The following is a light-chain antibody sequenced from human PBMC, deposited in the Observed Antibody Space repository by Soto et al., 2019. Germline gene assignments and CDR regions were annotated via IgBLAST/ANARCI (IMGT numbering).Light chain of an antibody. CDR2: EVS. Sequence: QSVLTQPASVSGSPGQSITISCTGTSSDVGGYDYVSWYQQHPGRAPKVMIFEVSKRPSGVSNRFSGSKSGNTASLTISGLQAEDEADYYCCSYTSPSGRVFGGGTKVTVL. CDR1: SSDVGGYDY. J-gene: IGLJ3*02. CDR3: CSYTSPSGRV. V-gene: IGLV2-14*01.